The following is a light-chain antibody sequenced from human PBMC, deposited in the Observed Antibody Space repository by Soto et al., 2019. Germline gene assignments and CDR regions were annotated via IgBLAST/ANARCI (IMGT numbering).Light chain of an antibody. V-gene: IGKV3-11*01. J-gene: IGKJ4*01. CDR1: QSVSSS. Sequence: EIVLTQSPVTLSLSPGERATLSCRASQSVSSSLAWYQQQPGQAPRLLIYDASNMATGIPARFSGSGSETDFNLTLSSLEPEDFAVYYCQQRSNWPLSFGGGTKVEIK. CDR2: DAS. CDR3: QQRSNWPLS.